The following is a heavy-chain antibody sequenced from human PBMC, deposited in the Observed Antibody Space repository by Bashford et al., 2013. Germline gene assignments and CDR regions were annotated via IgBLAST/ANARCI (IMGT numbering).Heavy chain of an antibody. CDR1: GFTFGDYA. D-gene: IGHD1-26*01. V-gene: IGHV3-49*03. Sequence: GSLRLSCTVSGFTFGDYAMSWFRQAQGRAGVVGFIRSKAYGVTTEYAASVRGRFTISRDDSKGIAYLQMNSLKTEDTAVYYCVGDPQGAAGAEFFQYWGQGTQVTVSS. CDR3: VGDPQGAAGAEFFQY. CDR2: IRSKAYGVTT. J-gene: IGHJ1*01.